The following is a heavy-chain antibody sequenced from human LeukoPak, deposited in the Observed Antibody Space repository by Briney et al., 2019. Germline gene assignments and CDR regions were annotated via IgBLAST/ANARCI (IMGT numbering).Heavy chain of an antibody. CDR2: IDSNSNFM. CDR3: ARGLRYFDWSYDY. J-gene: IGHJ4*02. CDR1: GFTFGSYS. V-gene: IGHV3-21*01. D-gene: IGHD3-9*01. Sequence: GGSLRLSCAASGFTFGSYSMTWVRQAPGKGLEWVSLIDSNSNFMNYADSVKGRFTISRDNAKNSLYLQMNSLRAEDTAVYYCARGLRYFDWSYDYWGQGTLVTVSS.